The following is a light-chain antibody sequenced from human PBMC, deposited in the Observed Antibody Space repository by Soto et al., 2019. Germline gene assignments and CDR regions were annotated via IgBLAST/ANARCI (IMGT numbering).Light chain of an antibody. Sequence: DIQLTQSPSTLSASVGDRVTITCRASQSISSWLAWYQQTPGKAPKLLIYVASSLESGGPSRFSGSGSGTAFTLTIGSLQPDDFATYYCQQYNSYSWTFGQGTKVVIK. V-gene: IGKV1-5*01. J-gene: IGKJ1*01. CDR3: QQYNSYSWT. CDR1: QSISSW. CDR2: VAS.